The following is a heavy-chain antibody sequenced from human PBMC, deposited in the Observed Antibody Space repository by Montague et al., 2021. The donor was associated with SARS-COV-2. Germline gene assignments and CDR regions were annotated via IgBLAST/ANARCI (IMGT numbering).Heavy chain of an antibody. CDR1: GGSISSGGYY. V-gene: IGHV4-31*03. CDR2: IYYSGST. J-gene: IGHJ4*02. Sequence: TLSLTCTVSGGSISSGGYYWGWIRQHPGKGLEWIGYIYYSGSTYYXXXLKSRVTISVDTSKNQFSLKLSSVTAADTAVYYCARAPTIFGVVITNFDYWGQGTLVTVSS. D-gene: IGHD3-3*01. CDR3: ARAPTIFGVVITNFDY.